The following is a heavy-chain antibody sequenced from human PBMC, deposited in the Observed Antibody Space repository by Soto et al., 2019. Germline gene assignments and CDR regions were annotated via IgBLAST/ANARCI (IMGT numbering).Heavy chain of an antibody. CDR1: GFTFTSSA. Sequence: SVKVSCKASGFTFTSSAVQWVRQARGQRLEWIGWIVVGSGNTNYAQKFQERVTITRDMSTSTAYMELSSLRSEDTAVYYCAADGSDSSGSELNFDYWGQGTLVTVSS. J-gene: IGHJ4*02. V-gene: IGHV1-58*01. CDR3: AADGSDSSGSELNFDY. CDR2: IVVGSGNT. D-gene: IGHD3-22*01.